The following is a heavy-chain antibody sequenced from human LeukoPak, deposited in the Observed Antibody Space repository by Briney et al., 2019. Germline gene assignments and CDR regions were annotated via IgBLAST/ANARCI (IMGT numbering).Heavy chain of an antibody. Sequence: ASVKVSCKASGYTFTSYDINWVRQATGQGLEWMGWMNPNSGNTGYAQKFQGRVTMTRNTSISTAYMELSSLRSEDTAVYYCARGLSGSYRGMNWLDPWGQGTLVTVSS. V-gene: IGHV1-8*01. J-gene: IGHJ5*02. D-gene: IGHD1-26*01. CDR1: GYTFTSYD. CDR2: MNPNSGNT. CDR3: ARGLSGSYRGMNWLDP.